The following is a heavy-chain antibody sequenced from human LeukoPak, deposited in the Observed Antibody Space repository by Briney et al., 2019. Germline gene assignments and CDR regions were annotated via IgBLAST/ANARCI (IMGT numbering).Heavy chain of an antibody. CDR2: IYTSGST. CDR3: ARDVILPRFARLFDP. D-gene: IGHD3-10*01. V-gene: IGHV4-4*07. CDR1: SGSISSYY. J-gene: IGHJ5*02. Sequence: SETLSLTCTVSSGSISSYYWSWIRQPAGKGLEWIGRIYTSGSTNYNPSLKSRVTMSVDTSKNQFSLKLSSVTAADTAVYYCARDVILPRFARLFDPWGQGTLVTVSS.